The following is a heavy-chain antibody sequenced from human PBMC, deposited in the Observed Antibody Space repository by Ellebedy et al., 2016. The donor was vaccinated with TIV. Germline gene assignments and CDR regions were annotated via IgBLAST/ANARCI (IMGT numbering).Heavy chain of an antibody. J-gene: IGHJ6*02. CDR2: IKSKTDGGTT. CDR3: TTEIGEPDYYYYGMDV. V-gene: IGHV3-15*01. Sequence: GESLKISXAASGFTFSNAWMSWVRQAPGKGLEWVGRIKSKTDGGTTDYAAPVKGRFTISRDDSKNTLYLQMNSLKTEDTAVYYCTTEIGEPDYYYYGMDVWGQGTTVTVSS. CDR1: GFTFSNAW. D-gene: IGHD3-10*01.